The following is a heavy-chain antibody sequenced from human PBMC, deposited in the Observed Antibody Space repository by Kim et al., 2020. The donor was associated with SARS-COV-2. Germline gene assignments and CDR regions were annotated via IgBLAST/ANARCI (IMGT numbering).Heavy chain of an antibody. Sequence: SETLSLTCTVSGGSISSYYWSWIRQPPGKGLEWIGYIYYSGSTNYNPSLKSRVTISVDTSKNQFSLKLSSVTAADTAVYYCARDPRYCSGGSCYGMDVWGQGTTVTVSS. V-gene: IGHV4-59*13. CDR2: IYYSGST. D-gene: IGHD2-15*01. J-gene: IGHJ6*02. CDR1: GGSISSYY. CDR3: ARDPRYCSGGSCYGMDV.